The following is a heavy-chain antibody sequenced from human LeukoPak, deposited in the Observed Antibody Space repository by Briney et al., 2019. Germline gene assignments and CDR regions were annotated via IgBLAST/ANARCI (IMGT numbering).Heavy chain of an antibody. V-gene: IGHV3-9*01. CDR2: ISWNSGSI. Sequence: SLRLSCAASGFTFDDYAMHWVRQAPGKGLEWVSGISWNSGSIGYADSVKGRFTISRDNAKNSLYLQMNSLRAEDTALYYCAKDRIAGTSDAFDIWGQGTMVTVSS. CDR1: GFTFDDYA. D-gene: IGHD6-13*01. CDR3: AKDRIAGTSDAFDI. J-gene: IGHJ3*02.